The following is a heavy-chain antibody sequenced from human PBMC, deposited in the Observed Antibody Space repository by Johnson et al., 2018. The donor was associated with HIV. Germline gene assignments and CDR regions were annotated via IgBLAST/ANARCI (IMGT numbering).Heavy chain of an antibody. D-gene: IGHD6-13*01. CDR2: IWYDGSNK. J-gene: IGHJ3*02. CDR1: GFTFSSYA. V-gene: IGHV3-33*01. Sequence: VQLVESGGGVVQPGRSLRLSCAASGFTFSSYAMHWVRQAPGKGLEWVAVIWYDGSNKYYADSVKGRFTISRDNAKNSLYLQMNSLRAEDTALYYCARVGAIAAGGAVDIWGQGTMVTVSS. CDR3: ARVGAIAAGGAVDI.